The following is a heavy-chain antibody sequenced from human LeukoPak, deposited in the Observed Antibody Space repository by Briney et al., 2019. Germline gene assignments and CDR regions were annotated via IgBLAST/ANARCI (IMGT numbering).Heavy chain of an antibody. CDR2: IQSDGSTK. CDR1: GFPFSAFG. D-gene: IGHD2-21*02. V-gene: IGHV3-30*02. Sequence: GGSLRLSCAASGFPFSAFGIHWVRQAPGKGLEWVAFIQSDGSTKNYADSVMGRFTVSRDNPENTVHLQINSLRPEDTAVFYCARAVTSRSYFDLWGRGTLVTVSS. J-gene: IGHJ2*01. CDR3: ARAVTSRSYFDL.